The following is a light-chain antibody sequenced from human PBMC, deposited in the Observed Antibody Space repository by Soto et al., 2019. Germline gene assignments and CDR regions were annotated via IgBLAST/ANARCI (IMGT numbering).Light chain of an antibody. CDR2: DAS. Sequence: EIVLTQSPATLSLSPGDRATLSCRASQSVSSYLAWYQQRPGQAPRLLIYDASNRAPGIPARFSGSGSGTDFTLTISSLEPEDFAVYHCQQRSNWPSSTFGQGTRLEIK. V-gene: IGKV3-11*01. CDR3: QQRSNWPSST. CDR1: QSVSSY. J-gene: IGKJ5*01.